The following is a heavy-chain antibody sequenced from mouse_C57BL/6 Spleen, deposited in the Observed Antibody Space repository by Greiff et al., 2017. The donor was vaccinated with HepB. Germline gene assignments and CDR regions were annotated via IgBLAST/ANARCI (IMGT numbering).Heavy chain of an antibody. D-gene: IGHD1-1*01. CDR2: INPSTGGT. Sequence: EVQLQQSGPELVKPGASVKISCKASGYSFTGYYMNWVKQSPEKSLEWIGEINPSTGGTTYNQKFKAKATLTVDKSSSTAYMQLKSLTSEDSAVYYCARHYGSSPFAYWGQGTLVTVSA. V-gene: IGHV1-42*01. J-gene: IGHJ3*01. CDR1: GYSFTGYY. CDR3: ARHYGSSPFAY.